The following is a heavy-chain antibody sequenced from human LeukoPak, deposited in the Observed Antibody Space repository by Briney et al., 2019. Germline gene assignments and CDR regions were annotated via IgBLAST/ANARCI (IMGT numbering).Heavy chain of an antibody. CDR1: GGSFSGYY. V-gene: IGHV4-34*01. CDR3: ARTRYYYNSRSYGAPYYFDY. CDR2: IYYSGST. J-gene: IGHJ4*02. D-gene: IGHD3-10*01. Sequence: SETLSLTCAVYGGSFSGYYWSWIRQPPGKGLEWIGSIYYSGSTYYNPSLKSRVTISVDTSKNQFSLKLSSVTAADKAVYYCARTRYYYNSRSYGAPYYFDYWGQGTLVTVSS.